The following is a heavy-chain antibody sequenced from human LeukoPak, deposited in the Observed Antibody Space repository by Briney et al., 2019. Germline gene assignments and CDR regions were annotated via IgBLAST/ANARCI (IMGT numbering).Heavy chain of an antibody. CDR3: ARLVGATTSLCWFDP. Sequence: GGSLRLSCAASGFTFSSYSMNWVRQAPGKGLEWVSSISSSSSYIYYADSVKGRFTISRDNAKNSLYLQMNSLRAEDTAVYYCARLVGATTSLCWFDPWGQGTLVTVSS. CDR1: GFTFSSYS. J-gene: IGHJ5*02. D-gene: IGHD1-26*01. CDR2: ISSSSSYI. V-gene: IGHV3-21*01.